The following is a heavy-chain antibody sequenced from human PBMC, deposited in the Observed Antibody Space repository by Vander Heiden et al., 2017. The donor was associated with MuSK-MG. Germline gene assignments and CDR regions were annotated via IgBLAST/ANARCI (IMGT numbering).Heavy chain of an antibody. D-gene: IGHD3-16*01. J-gene: IGHJ4*02. V-gene: IGHV3-21*01. CDR2: ISTRGTYI. CDR1: GFTFSAYT. CDR3: ARRGAGGSPQPIDS. Sequence: EVQLVESGGGLVKPGGSLRLSCAASGFTFSAYTLTWVRQAPGKGLEWVSSISTRGTYIYYADSVKGRFTISRDDAGNSLFLQMESMRAEDSAMYFCARRGAGGSPQPIDSWGQGTLVTVSS.